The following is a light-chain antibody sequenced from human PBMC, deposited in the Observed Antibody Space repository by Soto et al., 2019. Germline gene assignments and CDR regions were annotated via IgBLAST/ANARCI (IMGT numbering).Light chain of an antibody. V-gene: IGKV3-20*01. CDR1: QSVSSTY. J-gene: IGKJ2*01. Sequence: EIVLTQSPGTLSLSPGERATLSCRASQSVSSTYLAWYQQKPGQAPRLLIYGASNSATGIPDRFSGSGSGTDFTLTISRLEPEDFAVYFCQQYDSSLYTFGQGTKLEIK. CDR3: QQYDSSLYT. CDR2: GAS.